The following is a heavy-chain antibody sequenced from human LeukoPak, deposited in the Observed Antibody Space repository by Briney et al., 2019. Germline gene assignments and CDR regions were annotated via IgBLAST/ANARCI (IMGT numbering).Heavy chain of an antibody. CDR2: ISYSGNT. D-gene: IGHD1/OR15-1a*01. Sequence: SETLSLTCTVSGGSLSSGDYHWNWIRQPPGRGLEWIGYISYSGNTYYNPSLKSRVTISADTSKSQISLKLSSVSPADTAVYYCAREKVPENNYYFGMDVWGQGTTVTVSS. CDR1: GGSLSSGDYH. CDR3: AREKVPENNYYFGMDV. V-gene: IGHV4-30-4*01. J-gene: IGHJ6*02.